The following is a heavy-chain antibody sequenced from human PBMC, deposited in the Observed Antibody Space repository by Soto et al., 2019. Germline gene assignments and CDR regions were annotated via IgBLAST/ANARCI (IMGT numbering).Heavy chain of an antibody. D-gene: IGHD5-12*01. CDR1: GGTFSSYT. CDR2: IIPILGIA. V-gene: IGHV1-69*02. CDR3: ARGERGYSGWERGDCLWCYGMDV. Sequence: QVQLVQSGAEVKKPGSSVKVSCKASGGTFSSYTISWVRQAPGQGLEWMGRIIPILGIANYAQKFQGRVTITADKSTSTAYMELSSLRSEDTAVYYCARGERGYSGWERGDCLWCYGMDVWGQGTTVTVSS. J-gene: IGHJ6*02.